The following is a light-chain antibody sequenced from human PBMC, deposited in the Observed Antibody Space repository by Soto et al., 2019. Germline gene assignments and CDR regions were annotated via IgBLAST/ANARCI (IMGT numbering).Light chain of an antibody. V-gene: IGKV1-39*01. CDR3: QQSYCPPIT. Sequence: DIQLTQSPSSLSASVGDRVTITCRASQSINTYLNWYQHKPGKAPNLLIYAASSLQSGVPSRFSGSGSGTDFTLTVTILQPEDFATYYCQQSYCPPITFGQGTRLEIK. CDR1: QSINTY. CDR2: AAS. J-gene: IGKJ5*01.